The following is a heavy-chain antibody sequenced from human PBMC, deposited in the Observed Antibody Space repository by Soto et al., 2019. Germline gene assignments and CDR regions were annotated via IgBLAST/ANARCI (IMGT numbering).Heavy chain of an antibody. CDR2: IYSSGST. Sequence: PSETLSLTCAVSGGSIISASYSWNWIRQSPGRGLEWIGHIYSSGSTYYNPSLRSRGTISVDRSRTQFSLKMSSVTAADTAVYYCARGRVVVPAAVMFNCLDPWGQGALVTVSS. D-gene: IGHD2-2*01. J-gene: IGHJ5*02. CDR3: ARGRVVVPAAVMFNCLDP. V-gene: IGHV4-30-2*06. CDR1: GGSIISASYS.